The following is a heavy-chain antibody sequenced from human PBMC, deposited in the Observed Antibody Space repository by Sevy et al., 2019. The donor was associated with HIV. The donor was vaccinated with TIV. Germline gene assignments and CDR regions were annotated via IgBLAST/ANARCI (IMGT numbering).Heavy chain of an antibody. Sequence: GGSLRLSCAASGFTFSSYGMHWVRQAPGKGLEWVAVISYDGSNTYYADSVKGRFTISRDISKKTLYLQVNSLRAEDTAVYYCANTRAYGDYYYFYYWGQGTLVTVSS. J-gene: IGHJ4*02. D-gene: IGHD4-17*01. CDR2: ISYDGSNT. CDR1: GFTFSSYG. CDR3: ANTRAYGDYYYFYY. V-gene: IGHV3-30*18.